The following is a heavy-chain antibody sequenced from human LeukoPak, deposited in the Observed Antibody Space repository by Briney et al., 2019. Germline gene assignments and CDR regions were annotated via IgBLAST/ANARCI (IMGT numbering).Heavy chain of an antibody. V-gene: IGHV4-59*01. CDR3: ARIRGVIMEHYFGY. CDR2: IYYSGST. D-gene: IGHD3-10*01. J-gene: IGHJ4*02. CDR1: GGSISSYY. Sequence: PSETLSLTCTVSGGSISSYYWSWIRQPPGKGLEWIGYIYYSGSTNYNPSLKSRVTISVDTSKNQFSLKLSSVTAADTAVYYCARIRGVIMEHYFGYWGQGTLVTVSS.